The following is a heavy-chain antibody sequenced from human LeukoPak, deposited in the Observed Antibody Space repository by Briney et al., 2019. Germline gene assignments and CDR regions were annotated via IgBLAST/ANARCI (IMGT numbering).Heavy chain of an antibody. V-gene: IGHV1-69*05. Sequence: SVKVSCKASGGTFSSYAISWVRQAPGQGLEWMGGIIPIFGTANYAQKFQGRVTITTDESTSTAYMELSRLRSEDTAVYYCARNRGDHYGSYDYWGQGTLVTVSS. CDR2: IIPIFGTA. J-gene: IGHJ4*02. CDR3: ARNRGDHYGSYDY. CDR1: GGTFSSYA. D-gene: IGHD3-10*01.